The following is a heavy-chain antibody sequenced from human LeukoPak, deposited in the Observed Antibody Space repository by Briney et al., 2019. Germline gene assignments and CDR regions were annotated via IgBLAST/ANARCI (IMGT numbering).Heavy chain of an antibody. D-gene: IGHD5-24*01. V-gene: IGHV4-59*08. J-gene: IGHJ5*02. CDR2: IYYSGST. CDR1: GGSISSYY. CDR3: ARVRRDGYNRSNWFDP. Sequence: SETLSLTCTISGGSISSYYWSWIRQPPGKGLEWIGYIYYSGSTYYNPSLKSRVTISVDTSKNQFSLKLSSVTAADTAVYYCARVRRDGYNRSNWFDPWGQGTLVTVSS.